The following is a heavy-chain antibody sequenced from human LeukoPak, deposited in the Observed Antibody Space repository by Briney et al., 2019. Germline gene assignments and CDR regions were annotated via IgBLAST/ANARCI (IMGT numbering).Heavy chain of an antibody. CDR3: TRYDTSTYARRAFDY. Sequence: PGGSLRLSCAASGFTFSNYLMGWVRQAPGKGLEWVSVISGDSDTIHYADSVKGRFTVSRDNSKNILYMQLNSLGAEDTAIYYCTRYDTSTYARRAFDYWGQGTLVAVSS. J-gene: IGHJ4*02. CDR1: GFTFSNYL. V-gene: IGHV3-23*03. CDR2: ISGDSDTI. D-gene: IGHD3-9*01.